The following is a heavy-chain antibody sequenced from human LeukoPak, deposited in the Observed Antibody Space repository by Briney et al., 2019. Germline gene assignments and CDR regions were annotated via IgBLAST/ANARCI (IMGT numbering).Heavy chain of an antibody. Sequence: PSETLSLTCAVYGGSFSGYYWSWIRQPPGKGLEWIGEINHSGSTNYNPSLKSRVTISVDTSKNQFSLKLSSVTAADTAMYYCARVADFWSGYYVGWFDPWGQGTLVTVSS. CDR1: GGSFSGYY. D-gene: IGHD3-3*01. CDR3: ARVADFWSGYYVGWFDP. J-gene: IGHJ5*02. CDR2: INHSGST. V-gene: IGHV4-34*01.